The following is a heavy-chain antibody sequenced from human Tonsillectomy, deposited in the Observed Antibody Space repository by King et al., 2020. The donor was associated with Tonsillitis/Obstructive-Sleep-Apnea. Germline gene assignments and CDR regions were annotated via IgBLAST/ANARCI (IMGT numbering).Heavy chain of an antibody. D-gene: IGHD6-25*01. CDR3: ARIHPYSSAASHYAFDI. CDR2: IDWDDDK. J-gene: IGHJ3*02. Sequence: VTLKESGPALVKPTQTLTLTCTFSGFSLSTSGMCVSWIRQPPGKALEGLALIDWDDDKYYSTSLKTRLTISKVTSKNQVVLTMTNMDPVDTATYYCARIHPYSSAASHYAFDIWGQGTMVTVSS. V-gene: IGHV2-70*01. CDR1: GFSLSTSGMC.